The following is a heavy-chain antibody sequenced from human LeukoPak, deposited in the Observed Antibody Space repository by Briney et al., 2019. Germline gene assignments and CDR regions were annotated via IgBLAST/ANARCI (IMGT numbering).Heavy chain of an antibody. CDR3: ARDPVRGCSYGYYGMDV. Sequence: SVKVSCKASGGTFSSYAISWVRQAPGQGLEWMGGIIPIFGTANYAQKFQGRVTITADESTSTAYMELSSLRSEDTAVYYCARDPVRGCSYGYYGMDVWGKGTTSPSPQ. V-gene: IGHV1-69*01. J-gene: IGHJ6*04. D-gene: IGHD5-18*01. CDR1: GGTFSSYA. CDR2: IIPIFGTA.